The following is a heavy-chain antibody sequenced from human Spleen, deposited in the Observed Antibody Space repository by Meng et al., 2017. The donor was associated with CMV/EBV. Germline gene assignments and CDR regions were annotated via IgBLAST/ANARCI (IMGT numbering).Heavy chain of an antibody. Sequence: SQTLSLTCTVSGGSVSSGSYYWSWIRQPPGKGLEWIGYIYHSGTTNYNPSLKKRVTISVDTSKNQFSLKLSSVTAADTAVYYCARVRGYGDYGGIDFWGQGTLVTVSS. V-gene: IGHV4-61*01. CDR2: IYHSGTT. CDR1: GGSVSSGSYY. J-gene: IGHJ4*02. CDR3: ARVRGYGDYGGIDF. D-gene: IGHD4-17*01.